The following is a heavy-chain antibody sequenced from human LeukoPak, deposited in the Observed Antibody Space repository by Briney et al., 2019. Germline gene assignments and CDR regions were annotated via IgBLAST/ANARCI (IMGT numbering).Heavy chain of an antibody. Sequence: GGSLRLSCAASGCTFSSNHMSWVRQAPGKGLEWVSGITGRGDNTYYTESVKGRFTISRDNSKNTLYLEMNSLRAEDTAVYYCAKYLAGGWSYIDCWGQGTLVTVSS. D-gene: IGHD6-19*01. V-gene: IGHV3-23*01. J-gene: IGHJ4*02. CDR3: AKYLAGGWSYIDC. CDR2: ITGRGDNT. CDR1: GCTFSSNH.